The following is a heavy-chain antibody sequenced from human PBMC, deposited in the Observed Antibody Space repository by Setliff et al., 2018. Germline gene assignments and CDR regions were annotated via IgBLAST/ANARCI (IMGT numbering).Heavy chain of an antibody. CDR3: VKEGIAATGTAFEI. J-gene: IGHJ3*02. V-gene: IGHV3-30*18. Sequence: PGGSLRLSCAASGFTFSAYGMHWVRQAPGKGLEWVAVVSYDGSNKWYADSVKGRFTISRDNSKNTLYLQLNSLRPEDTAVYYCVKEGIAATGTAFEIWGQVTMVTVSS. CDR2: VSYDGSNK. D-gene: IGHD6-13*01. CDR1: GFTFSAYG.